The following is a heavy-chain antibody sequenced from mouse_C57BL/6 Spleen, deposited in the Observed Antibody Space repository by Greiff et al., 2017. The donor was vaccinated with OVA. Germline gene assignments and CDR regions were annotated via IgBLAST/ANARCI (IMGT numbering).Heavy chain of an antibody. CDR2: ISSGGSYT. J-gene: IGHJ2*01. D-gene: IGHD1-1*01. CDR3: ARHQDYGSSYDYFDY. V-gene: IGHV5-6*01. CDR1: GFTFSSYG. Sequence: EVQVVESGGDLVKPGGSLKLSCAASGFTFSSYGMSWVRQTPDKRLEWVATISSGGSYTYYPDSVKGRFTISRDNAKNTLYLQMSSLKSEDTAMYYCARHQDYGSSYDYFDYWGQGTTLTVSS.